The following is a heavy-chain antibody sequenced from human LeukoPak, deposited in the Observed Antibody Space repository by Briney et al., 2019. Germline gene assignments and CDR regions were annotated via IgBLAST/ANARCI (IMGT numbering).Heavy chain of an antibody. CDR1: GFTFSSYS. CDR2: IRSTSSFI. D-gene: IGHD3-16*01. Sequence: GGSLRLSFAASGFTFSSYSMDWVRQAPGKGLEWVSSIRSTSSFIYYADSVKGRFTISRDNAKNSLYLQMNSLRAEDTAIYYCARATIPMMTFRGMDVWGQGTTVTVSS. V-gene: IGHV3-21*01. J-gene: IGHJ6*02. CDR3: ARATIPMMTFRGMDV.